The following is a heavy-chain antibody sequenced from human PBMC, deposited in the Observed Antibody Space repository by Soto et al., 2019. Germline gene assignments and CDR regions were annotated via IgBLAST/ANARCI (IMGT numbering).Heavy chain of an antibody. CDR1: GFTFDNAW. J-gene: IGHJ4*02. V-gene: IGHV3-15*01. CDR3: ATLLRLVVPGPFDC. D-gene: IGHD3-22*01. Sequence: PGGSLRLSCAASGFTFDNAWMSWFRQAPGEGLEWVGRIKSKTHGGTTEYAAAVKGRFTISRDDSKNTLYLQMNSLKTEDTAVYSCATLLRLVVPGPFDCCGQGTLVTVYS. CDR2: IKSKTHGGTT.